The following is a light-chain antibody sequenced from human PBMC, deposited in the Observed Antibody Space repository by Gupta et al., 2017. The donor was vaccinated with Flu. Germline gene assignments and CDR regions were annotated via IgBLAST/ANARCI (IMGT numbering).Light chain of an antibody. Sequence: HTVRITGQGDSLRNYYASWYQQKPGQAPILVMFGKNDRHSGIPDRFSGSSSGNTASLTITGAQAEDEADYYCNSRATSGSHNWVFGGGTKLTVL. CDR1: SLRNYY. CDR2: GKN. V-gene: IGLV3-19*01. J-gene: IGLJ3*02. CDR3: NSRATSGSHNWV.